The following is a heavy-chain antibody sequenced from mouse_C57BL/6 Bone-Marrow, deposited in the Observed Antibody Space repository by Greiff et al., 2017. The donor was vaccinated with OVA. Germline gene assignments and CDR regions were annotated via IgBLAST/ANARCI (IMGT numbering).Heavy chain of an antibody. V-gene: IGHV1-81*01. CDR2: IYPRSGNT. J-gene: IGHJ3*01. CDR3: ARGGAD. Sequence: VQRVESGAELARPGASVKLSCKASGYTFTSYGISWVKQRTGQGLEWIGAIYPRSGNTYYNEKFKGKATLTADKSSSTAYMGLRSLTSEDSAVYFCARGGADWGQGTLGTVAA. CDR1: GYTFTSYG.